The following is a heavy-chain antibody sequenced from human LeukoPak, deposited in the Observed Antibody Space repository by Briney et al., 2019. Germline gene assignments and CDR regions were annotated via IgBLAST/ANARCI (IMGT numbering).Heavy chain of an antibody. Sequence: SETLSLTCTVSGGSISSSSYYWGWIRQPPGKGLEWIGSIYYSGSTYYKSSLKSRVTVSVGTSKNQFSLKLSSVTAADTAVYYCARWEGSGSYYLKGWFDPWGQGTLVTVSS. CDR3: ARWEGSGSYYLKGWFDP. J-gene: IGHJ5*02. D-gene: IGHD3-10*01. CDR2: IYYSGST. V-gene: IGHV4-39*01. CDR1: GGSISSSSYY.